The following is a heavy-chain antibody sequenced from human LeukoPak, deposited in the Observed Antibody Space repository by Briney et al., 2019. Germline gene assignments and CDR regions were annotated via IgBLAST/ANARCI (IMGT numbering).Heavy chain of an antibody. CDR1: GGSISSGGYS. Sequence: PSGTLSLTCAVSGGSISSGGYSWSWIRQPPGKGLEWIGYIYHSGSTYYNPSLKSRVTISVDRSKNQFSLKLSSVTAADTAVYYCARGGGMVRGVIDYYYYYGMDVWGKGTTVTVSS. D-gene: IGHD3-10*01. CDR2: IYHSGST. CDR3: ARGGGMVRGVIDYYYYYGMDV. J-gene: IGHJ6*04. V-gene: IGHV4-30-2*01.